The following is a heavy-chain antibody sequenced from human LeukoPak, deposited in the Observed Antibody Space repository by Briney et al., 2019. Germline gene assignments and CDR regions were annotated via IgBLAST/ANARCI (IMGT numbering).Heavy chain of an antibody. V-gene: IGHV3-53*01. CDR2: IYSGGST. CDR1: GFTVSSNY. CDR3: AQDISWFAFDI. J-gene: IGHJ3*02. Sequence: GGSLRLSCAASGFTVSSNYMSWVRQAPGKGLEWVSVIYSGGSTYYADSVKGRFTISRDNSKNTVYLQMNSLRAEDTALYYCAQDISWFAFDIWGQGTMVTVSS. D-gene: IGHD3-10*01.